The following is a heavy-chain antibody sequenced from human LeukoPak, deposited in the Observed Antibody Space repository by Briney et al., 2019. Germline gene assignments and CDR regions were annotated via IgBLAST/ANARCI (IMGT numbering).Heavy chain of an antibody. Sequence: SSETLSLTCTVSGGSISSSSYYWGWIRQPPGKGLEWIGSIYYSGSTYYNPSLKSRVTISVDTSKNQFPLKLSSVTAADTAVYYCARLYSRDRYYFDYWGQGTLVTVSS. CDR2: IYYSGST. CDR3: ARLYSRDRYYFDY. J-gene: IGHJ4*02. CDR1: GGSISSSSYY. D-gene: IGHD1-26*01. V-gene: IGHV4-39*01.